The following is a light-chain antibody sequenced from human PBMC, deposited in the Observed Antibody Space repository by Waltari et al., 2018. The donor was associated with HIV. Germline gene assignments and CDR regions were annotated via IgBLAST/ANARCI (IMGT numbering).Light chain of an antibody. CDR1: QSVSSSY. CDR2: DTS. CDR3: QQYGSSPLT. V-gene: IGKV3-20*01. Sequence: IVLTQSPGTLSFSPGERATLSCRASQSVSSSYLAWYQQKPGQAPRLLIYDTSSRATGFPDRFSGTGSGTDFTLTISRLEPEDFAVYYCQQYGSSPLTFGGGTKVEIK. J-gene: IGKJ4*01.